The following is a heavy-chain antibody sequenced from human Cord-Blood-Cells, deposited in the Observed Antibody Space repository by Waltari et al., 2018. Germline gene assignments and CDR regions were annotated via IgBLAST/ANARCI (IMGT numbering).Heavy chain of an antibody. CDR3: ARYGSGSYSSDY. CDR2: TYYSGGS. Sequence: QLQLQESGPGLVKPSETLSLTCTGSGGSISSSSYYWGWIRRPPGKGLEWIGSTYYSGGSYYTPTLKSRVTISVDTSKNQFSLKLSSVSAADTAVYYCARYGSGSYSSDYWGQGTLVTVSS. J-gene: IGHJ4*02. D-gene: IGHD3-10*01. V-gene: IGHV4-39*01. CDR1: GGSISSSSYY.